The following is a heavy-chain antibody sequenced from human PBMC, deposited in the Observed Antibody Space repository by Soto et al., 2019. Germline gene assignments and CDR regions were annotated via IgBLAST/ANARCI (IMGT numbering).Heavy chain of an antibody. CDR3: ARPHSSGWYGDLDS. CDR1: GFRFSSYA. Sequence: PGGSLRLSCAASGFRFSSYAMHWVRQGPGKGLEWVAVISYDGSNKYYADSVQGRFTISRDNSKNTLYLLMNSLRVEDTAVYYCARPHSSGWYGDLDSWGQGTLVTVSS. D-gene: IGHD6-19*01. J-gene: IGHJ4*02. CDR2: ISYDGSNK. V-gene: IGHV3-30-3*01.